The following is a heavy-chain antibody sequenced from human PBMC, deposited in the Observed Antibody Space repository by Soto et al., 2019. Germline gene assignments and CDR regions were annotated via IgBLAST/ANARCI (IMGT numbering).Heavy chain of an antibody. Sequence: ASVRVSCKASGGTFSSYAISWVRQAPGQGLEWMGGNIPIFGAANYAQKFQGRVTITADESTSTAYMELSSLRSEDTAVYYCARHRARNWFDPWGQGTLVTVSS. CDR1: GGTFSSYA. V-gene: IGHV1-69*13. D-gene: IGHD6-6*01. CDR2: NIPIFGAA. CDR3: ARHRARNWFDP. J-gene: IGHJ5*02.